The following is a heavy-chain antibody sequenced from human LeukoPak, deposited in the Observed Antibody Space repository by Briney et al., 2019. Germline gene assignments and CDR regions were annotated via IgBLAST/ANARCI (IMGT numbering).Heavy chain of an antibody. J-gene: IGHJ4*02. CDR2: IYTSGST. Sequence: SETLSLTCTVSGGSISSYYWSWIRQPAGKGLEWIGRIYTSGSTNYNPSLKSRVTMSVDTSKNQFSLKLSSVTAADTAVYYCASYPRRPTVSNFDYWGQGTLVTVSS. D-gene: IGHD4-11*01. CDR1: GGSISSYY. V-gene: IGHV4-4*07. CDR3: ASYPRRPTVSNFDY.